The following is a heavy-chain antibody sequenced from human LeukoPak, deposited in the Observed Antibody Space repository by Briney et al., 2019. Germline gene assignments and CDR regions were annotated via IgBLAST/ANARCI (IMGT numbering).Heavy chain of an antibody. CDR2: ISSSGNTI. CDR3: ARVEIAVAPPDY. Sequence: GGSLRLSCATSGFTFSDYYMSWIRQAPGKGLEWVSYISSSGNTIYYADSVKGRFTISRDNAEKSLYLQMNSLRAEDTAVYYCARVEIAVAPPDYWGHGTLVTVSS. V-gene: IGHV3-11*01. J-gene: IGHJ4*01. D-gene: IGHD6-19*01. CDR1: GFTFSDYY.